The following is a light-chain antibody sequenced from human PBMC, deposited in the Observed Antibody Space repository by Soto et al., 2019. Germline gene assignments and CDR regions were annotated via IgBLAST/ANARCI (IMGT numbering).Light chain of an antibody. CDR1: QSILHSPNKRNY. Sequence: DIVMTQSPDSLAVSLGERATINCRSSQSILHSPNKRNYLAWYQQKSGQPPKLLIYWASTRESGVPARFSGSGSGTDLTVTISRLQAEDVAGYSWQPYYRAPQIPVGGGTSVEIK. CDR2: WAS. J-gene: IGKJ4*01. CDR3: QPYYRAPQIP. V-gene: IGKV4-1*01.